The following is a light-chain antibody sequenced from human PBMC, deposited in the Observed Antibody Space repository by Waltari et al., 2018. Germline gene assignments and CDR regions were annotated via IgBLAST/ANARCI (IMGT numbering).Light chain of an antibody. CDR1: QTVRTTY. V-gene: IGKV3-20*01. CDR2: GAS. J-gene: IGKJ4*01. CDR3: QQYDISPLT. Sequence: EIVLTQSPGTLSLSPGERATLSCRASQTVRTTYLPWYQQKPGQAPTLHIYGASSRATGIPDRFSGSGSGTDFSLTISSLEPEDFAVYYCQQYDISPLTFGGGTKVEIK.